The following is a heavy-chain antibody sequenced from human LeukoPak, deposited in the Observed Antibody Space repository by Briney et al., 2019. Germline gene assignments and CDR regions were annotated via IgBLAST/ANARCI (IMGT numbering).Heavy chain of an antibody. CDR1: GFTFSGYS. CDR3: ARGHGVVAASDDAFDI. CDR2: ISTSSIYI. V-gene: IGHV3-21*01. Sequence: GGSLRLSCAASGFTFSGYSMNWVRQAPGKGLEWVSSISTSSIYIYYADSMKGRFTISRDNAKKSLYLQMNSLRAEDTAVYYCARGHGVVAASDDAFDIWGQGTMVTVSS. J-gene: IGHJ3*02. D-gene: IGHD2-2*01.